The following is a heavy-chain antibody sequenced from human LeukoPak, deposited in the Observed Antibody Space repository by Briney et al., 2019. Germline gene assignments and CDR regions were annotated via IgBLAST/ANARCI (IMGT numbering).Heavy chain of an antibody. Sequence: PGGSLRLSCAASGFTVSSNYMSWVRQAPGKGLEWVSAISGSGGSTYYADSVKGRFTISRDNSKNTLYLQMNSLRAEDTAVYYCAKDLGGPDSSGYSGGYYWGQGTLVTVSS. V-gene: IGHV3-23*01. D-gene: IGHD3-22*01. CDR3: AKDLGGPDSSGYSGGYY. CDR1: GFTVSSNY. CDR2: ISGSGGST. J-gene: IGHJ4*02.